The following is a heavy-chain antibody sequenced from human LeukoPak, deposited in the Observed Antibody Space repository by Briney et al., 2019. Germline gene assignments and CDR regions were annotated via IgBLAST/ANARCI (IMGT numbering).Heavy chain of an antibody. CDR3: ARVPAAIFHYYYGMDV. Sequence: SLRLSCAASGFTFDDYAMHWVRQAAGKGLEWVSGISWNSGSIGYADSVKGRFTISRDNAKNSLYLQMNSLRAEDTALYYCARVPAAIFHYYYGMDVWGQGTTVTVSS. CDR1: GFTFDDYA. CDR2: ISWNSGSI. D-gene: IGHD2-2*01. J-gene: IGHJ6*02. V-gene: IGHV3-9*01.